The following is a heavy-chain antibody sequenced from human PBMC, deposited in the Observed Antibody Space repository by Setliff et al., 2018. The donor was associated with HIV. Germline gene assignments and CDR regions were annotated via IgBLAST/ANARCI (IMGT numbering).Heavy chain of an antibody. CDR2: IIPIFGTA. CDR1: GGPFTSA. Sequence: SVKVSCKASGGPFTSAFNWVRQVPGQGPEWMGGIIPIFGTANYAQNFGGRVTITADQSTTTSYLQLNSLRFEDTAIYYCASDSPAARFEELEDHYYYFMDVWGKGTTVPVSS. CDR3: ASDSPAARFEELEDHYYYFMDV. J-gene: IGHJ6*03. V-gene: IGHV1-69*13. D-gene: IGHD3-10*01.